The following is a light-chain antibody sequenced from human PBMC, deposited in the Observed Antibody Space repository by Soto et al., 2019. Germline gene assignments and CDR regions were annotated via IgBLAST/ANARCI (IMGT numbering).Light chain of an antibody. CDR3: AAWDDSLNGPV. CDR2: YDD. Sequence: QSVLTQPPSVSEAPRQRVTISCSGSSSNIGNNAVNWYQQLPGKAPKLLIYYDDLLPSGVSDRFSGSKSGTSASLAISGLQSEDVADYYCAAWDDSLNGPVFGGGTEVTVL. V-gene: IGLV1-36*01. CDR1: SSNIGNNA. J-gene: IGLJ3*02.